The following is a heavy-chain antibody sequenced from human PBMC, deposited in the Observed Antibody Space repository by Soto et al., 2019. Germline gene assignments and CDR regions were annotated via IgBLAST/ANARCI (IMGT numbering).Heavy chain of an antibody. Sequence: SETLSLSCTVSGGSISSGDYYWSWIRQPPGKGLEWIGYIYYSGSTYYNPSLKSRVTISVDTSKNQFSLKLSSVTAADTAVYYCVSLSYYYGMRVWGPGPTVSVS. CDR2: IYYSGST. CDR1: GGSISSGDYY. CDR3: VSLSYYYGMRV. J-gene: IGHJ6*02. V-gene: IGHV4-30-4*01.